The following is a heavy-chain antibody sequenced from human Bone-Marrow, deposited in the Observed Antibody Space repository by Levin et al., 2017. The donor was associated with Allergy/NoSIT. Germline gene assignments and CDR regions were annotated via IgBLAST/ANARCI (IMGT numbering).Heavy chain of an antibody. CDR2: IWYDGSNK. CDR3: ARDHPTAMDY. J-gene: IGHJ4*02. Sequence: PGGFLRLSCAASGFTFSSYPMHWARQAPGKGLDWVAVIWYDGSNKHYADSVKGRFTISRDNSKNTLYLQMNSLRAEDTAVYYCARDHPTAMDYWGQGTLVTVSS. V-gene: IGHV3-33*01. CDR1: GFTFSSYP.